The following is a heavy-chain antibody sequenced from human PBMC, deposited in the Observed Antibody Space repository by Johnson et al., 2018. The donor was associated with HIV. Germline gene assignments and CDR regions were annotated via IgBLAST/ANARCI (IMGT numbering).Heavy chain of an antibody. CDR1: GLSFSKSW. D-gene: IGHD6-13*01. Sequence: MLLVESGGGLVQPGGSRRLSCAASGLSFSKSWMHWVRQAPGKGLMWVSGIYENENIINYADSVKGRFTISRDNAKNSLYLQMNSLRAGDTAVYYCARGKGAAAAEAFEILGQWTMVTVSS. CDR3: ARGKGAAAAEAFEI. CDR2: IYENENII. J-gene: IGHJ3*02. V-gene: IGHV3-74*02.